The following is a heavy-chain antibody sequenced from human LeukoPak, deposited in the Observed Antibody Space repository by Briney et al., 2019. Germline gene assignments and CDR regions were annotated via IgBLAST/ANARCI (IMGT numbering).Heavy chain of an antibody. J-gene: IGHJ4*01. Sequence: GGSLRLSCAASGFSFSTQRMHWVRQAPGKGLVWVSYINIDERITGYADSVKGRFTISRDNAKNTLYLQMNSLRADDTAVYYCARGPGSSGGAYVGDYWGHGTLVTVSS. CDR3: ARGPGSSGGAYVGDY. D-gene: IGHD3-22*01. V-gene: IGHV3-74*01. CDR2: INIDERIT. CDR1: GFSFSTQR.